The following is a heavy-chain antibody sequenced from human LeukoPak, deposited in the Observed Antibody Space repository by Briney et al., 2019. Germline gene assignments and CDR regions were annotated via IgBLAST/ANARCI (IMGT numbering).Heavy chain of an antibody. Sequence: SETLSLTCTVSGGSISSYYWSWIRQPPGKGLEWIGYIYYSGSTNYNPSLKSRVTISVDTSKNQFSLKLSSVTAADTAVYYCAGSGYSYGYGTHFDYWGQGTLVTVSS. J-gene: IGHJ4*02. CDR2: IYYSGST. V-gene: IGHV4-59*01. CDR1: GGSISSYY. CDR3: AGSGYSYGYGTHFDY. D-gene: IGHD5-18*01.